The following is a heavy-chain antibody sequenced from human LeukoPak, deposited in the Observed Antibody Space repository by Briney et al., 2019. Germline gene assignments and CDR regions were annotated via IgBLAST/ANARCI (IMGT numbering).Heavy chain of an antibody. Sequence: SETLSLTCTVSGGSISSDYWNWIRQPPGKGLEWIGFIYYSGSTNYNPSLKSRVSISMDMSTNQFSLKLSSVTAADTAVYYCAVRQRPGAFDIWGQGTVVTVSS. CDR1: GGSISSDY. CDR2: IYYSGST. V-gene: IGHV4-59*08. J-gene: IGHJ3*02. D-gene: IGHD1-14*01. CDR3: AVRQRPGAFDI.